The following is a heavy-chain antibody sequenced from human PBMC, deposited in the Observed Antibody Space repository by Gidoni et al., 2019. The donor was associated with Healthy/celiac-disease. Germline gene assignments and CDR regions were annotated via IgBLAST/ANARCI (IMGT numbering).Heavy chain of an antibody. CDR1: GGSFSSYS. CDR3: ARVLSGGYYYGMDV. V-gene: IGHV4-59*13. CDR2: IYYRGST. J-gene: IGHJ6*02. D-gene: IGHD1-26*01. Sequence: QLPLPASGPGRVKPPEPLSLPCTVSGGSFSSYSWSWLRQPPGKGLEWIGYIYYRGSTNYNPSLKSRVTISVDTSKNQFSLKLSSVTAADTAVYYCARVLSGGYYYGMDVWGQGTTVTVSS.